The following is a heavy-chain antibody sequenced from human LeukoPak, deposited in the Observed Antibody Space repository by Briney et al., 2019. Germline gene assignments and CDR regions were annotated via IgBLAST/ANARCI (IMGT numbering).Heavy chain of an antibody. Sequence: GGSLRVSCAASGFTFSDYYMSWIRQAPGKGLEWVSAISGSGGSTYYADSVKGRFTISRDNSKNTLYLQMNSLRAEDTAVYYCAKLHCSGGSCYSGYFDYWGQGTLVTVSS. V-gene: IGHV3-23*01. D-gene: IGHD2-15*01. J-gene: IGHJ4*02. CDR2: ISGSGGST. CDR3: AKLHCSGGSCYSGYFDY. CDR1: GFTFSDYY.